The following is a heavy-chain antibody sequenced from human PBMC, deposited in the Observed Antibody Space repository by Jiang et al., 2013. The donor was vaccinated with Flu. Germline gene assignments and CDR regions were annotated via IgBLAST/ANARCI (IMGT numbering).Heavy chain of an antibody. CDR1: GDSVFSNSAA. Sequence: QTLSLTCAISGDSVFSNSAAWNWIRQSPSRGLEWLGRTYYRSKWYIDYAESVKSRITINPDTSKNQFSLQLNSVTPEDTAVYYCARYYDATGGYLDYWGQGTLVTVSS. CDR2: TYYRSKWYI. D-gene: IGHD4/OR15-4a*01. V-gene: IGHV6-1*01. CDR3: ARYYDATGGYLDY. J-gene: IGHJ4*02.